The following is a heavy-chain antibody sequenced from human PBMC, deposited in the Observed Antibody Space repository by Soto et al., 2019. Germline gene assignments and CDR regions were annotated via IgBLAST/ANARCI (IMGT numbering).Heavy chain of an antibody. V-gene: IGHV3-64*01. CDR2: ISSNGGST. CDR1: GFTFSNYA. CDR3: ARERCTNGVCYAPSDY. J-gene: IGHJ4*02. Sequence: PGGSLRLSCAASGFTFSNYAMHWVRQAPGKGLEFVSAISSNGGSTFYANSMKGRFTISRDNSKNTLYLQMGSLRAEDMAVYYCARERCTNGVCYAPSDYWGQGTLVTVSS. D-gene: IGHD2-8*01.